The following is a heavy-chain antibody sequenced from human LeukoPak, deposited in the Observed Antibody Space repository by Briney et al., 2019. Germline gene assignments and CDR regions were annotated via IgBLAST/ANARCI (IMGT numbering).Heavy chain of an antibody. Sequence: SETLSLTCAVYGGSFSGYYWSWIRQPPGKGLEWIGEINHSGSTNYNPSLKSRVTISVDTSKNQFSLKLSSVTAADTAVYYCARVLGTGQHPVGNWFDPWGQGTLVTVSS. CDR1: GGSFSGYY. J-gene: IGHJ5*02. V-gene: IGHV4-34*01. D-gene: IGHD7-27*01. CDR2: INHSGST. CDR3: ARVLGTGQHPVGNWFDP.